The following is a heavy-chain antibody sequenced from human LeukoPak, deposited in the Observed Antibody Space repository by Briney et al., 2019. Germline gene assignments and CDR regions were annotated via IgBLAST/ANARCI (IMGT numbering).Heavy chain of an antibody. Sequence: SETLSLTCTVSGVSISSSSYHWDWLRQPPGKGLEWIGSIYDNGSTYYSPSPKSRVTISVDTSKNQFSLRLNSVTAADTAVYYCARQVLHTAMDYWGQGTLVSVSS. CDR3: ARQVLHTAMDY. V-gene: IGHV4-39*01. CDR2: IYDNGST. J-gene: IGHJ4*02. D-gene: IGHD5-18*01. CDR1: GVSISSSSYH.